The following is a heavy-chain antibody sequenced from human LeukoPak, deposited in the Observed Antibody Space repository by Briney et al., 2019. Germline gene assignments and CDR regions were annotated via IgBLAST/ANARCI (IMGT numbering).Heavy chain of an antibody. CDR1: GGTFSSYA. CDR2: IIPIFGTA. Sequence: SVKVSCKASGGTFSSYAISWVRQAPGQGLEWMGGIIPIFGTANYAQKFQGRVTITTDKSTSTAYMELSSLRSEDTAVYYCARGYDSSGLPFDPWGQGTLVTVSS. J-gene: IGHJ5*02. D-gene: IGHD3-22*01. CDR3: ARGYDSSGLPFDP. V-gene: IGHV1-69*05.